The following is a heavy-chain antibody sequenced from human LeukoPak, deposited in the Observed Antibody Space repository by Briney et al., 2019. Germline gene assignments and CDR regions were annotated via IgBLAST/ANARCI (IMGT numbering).Heavy chain of an antibody. CDR3: ARGSYDSSDFEYFHH. CDR1: GYTFTNFG. V-gene: IGHV1-18*01. D-gene: IGHD3-22*01. J-gene: IGHJ1*01. CDR2: ISAYNSNT. Sequence: ASVKVSCKTSGYTFTNFGISWVRQAPGQGLEWMGWISAYNSNTNYAQKLQGRVTMTTDTSTSTAYMELRSLRSDDTAVYYCARGSYDSSDFEYFHHWGQGTLVTVSS.